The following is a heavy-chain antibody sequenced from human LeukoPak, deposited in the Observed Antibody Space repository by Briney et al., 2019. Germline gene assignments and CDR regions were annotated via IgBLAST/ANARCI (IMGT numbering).Heavy chain of an antibody. CDR2: IIPIFGTA. D-gene: IGHD2-15*01. Sequence: SVKVSCKASGGTFSSYAISWVRQAPGQGLEWMGGIIPIFGTANYAQKFQGRVTITADESTSTAYMELSSLRSEDTAVYYCAKEVAATQGLYYFDYWGQGTLVTVSS. CDR3: AKEVAATQGLYYFDY. CDR1: GGTFSSYA. J-gene: IGHJ4*02. V-gene: IGHV1-69*13.